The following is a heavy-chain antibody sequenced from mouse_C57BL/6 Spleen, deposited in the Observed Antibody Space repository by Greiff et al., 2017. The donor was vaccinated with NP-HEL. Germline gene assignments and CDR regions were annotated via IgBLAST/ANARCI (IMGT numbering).Heavy chain of an antibody. J-gene: IGHJ3*01. CDR1: GYTFTDYN. CDR3: ARTNWEAWFAY. Sequence: VQLQQSGPELVKPGASVKMSCKASGYTFTDYNMHWVKQSHGKSLEWIGYINPNNGGTSYNQKFKGKATLTVNKSSSTAYMERRSLTSEDSAVYYCARTNWEAWFAYWGQGTLVTVSA. V-gene: IGHV1-22*01. D-gene: IGHD4-1*01. CDR2: INPNNGGT.